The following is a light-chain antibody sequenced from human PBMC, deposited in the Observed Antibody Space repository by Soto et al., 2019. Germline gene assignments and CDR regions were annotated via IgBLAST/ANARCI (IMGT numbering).Light chain of an antibody. CDR2: DAS. CDR3: QQRSNWPPEVT. J-gene: IGKJ3*01. CDR1: QSVSSS. Sequence: EIVLTQSPDTLSLSPRERATLSCRASQSVSSSLAWYQQKPGQAPRLLIYDASNRATGIPARFSSSGSGTDFTLTISSLKPEDFAVYYCQQRSNWPPEVTFGPGTKVDIK. V-gene: IGKV3-11*01.